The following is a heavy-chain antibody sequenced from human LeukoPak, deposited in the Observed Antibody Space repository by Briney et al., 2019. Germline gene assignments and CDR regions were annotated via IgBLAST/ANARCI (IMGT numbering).Heavy chain of an antibody. Sequence: GGSLRLSCAASGFTFSSYEMNWVRQAPGKGLEWVSYISSSGSTIYYADSVKGRFTISRDNAKNSLYLQMNSLRAEDPAVYYGSSGVGGYYDILTGWYPYYMDVWGKGTTVTVSS. J-gene: IGHJ6*03. CDR3: SSGVGGYYDILTGWYPYYMDV. V-gene: IGHV3-48*03. CDR2: ISSSGSTI. D-gene: IGHD3-9*01. CDR1: GFTFSSYE.